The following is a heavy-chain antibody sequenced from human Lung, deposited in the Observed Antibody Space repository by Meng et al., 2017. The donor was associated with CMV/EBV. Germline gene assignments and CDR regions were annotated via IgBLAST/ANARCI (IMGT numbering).Heavy chain of an antibody. CDR1: GFTFSSYA. D-gene: IGHD2-2*01. J-gene: IGHJ4*02. Sequence: ESXKIPXAASGFTFSSYAMSWVRQAPGKGLEWVSVIYSGGSSTYYADSVKGRFTISRDNSKNTLYLQMNSLRAEDTAVYYCAKVRGYCSSTSCSPLHYWGQGTXVTVSS. V-gene: IGHV3-23*03. CDR2: IYSGGSST. CDR3: AKVRGYCSSTSCSPLHY.